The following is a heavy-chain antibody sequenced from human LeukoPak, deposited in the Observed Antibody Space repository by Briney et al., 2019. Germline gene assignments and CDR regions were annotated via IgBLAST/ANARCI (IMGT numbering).Heavy chain of an antibody. CDR2: ISAYNGNT. D-gene: IGHD3-22*01. CDR1: GYTFTSYG. CDR3: AISPSTYYDSSGYPEYFST. J-gene: IGHJ1*01. Sequence: ASVKVSCKASGYTFTSYGISWVRQAPGQGLEWMGWISAYNGNTNYAQKLQGRVTMTTDTSTSTAYMELRSLRSDDTAVYYCAISPSTYYDSSGYPEYFSTGARAPWSPSPQ. V-gene: IGHV1-18*01.